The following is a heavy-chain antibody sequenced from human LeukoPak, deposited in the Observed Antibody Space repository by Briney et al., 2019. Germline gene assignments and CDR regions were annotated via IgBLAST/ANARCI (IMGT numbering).Heavy chain of an antibody. Sequence: ASVKVSCKASGHTFTGYYMHWVRQAPGQGLEWMGRINPNSGGTNYAQKFQGRVTMTRDTSISTAYMELSRLRSDDTAVYYCATFDLSGDIPFDYWGQGTLVTVSS. D-gene: IGHD7-27*01. CDR2: INPNSGGT. V-gene: IGHV1-2*06. CDR3: ATFDLSGDIPFDY. J-gene: IGHJ4*02. CDR1: GHTFTGYY.